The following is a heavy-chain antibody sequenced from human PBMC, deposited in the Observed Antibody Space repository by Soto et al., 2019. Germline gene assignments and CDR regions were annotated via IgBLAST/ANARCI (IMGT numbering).Heavy chain of an antibody. CDR2: INHSGST. V-gene: IGHV4-34*01. Sequence: QVQLQQWGAGLLKPSETLSLTCAVYGGSFKGYSWTWIRQPPGKGLEWIGEINHSGSTKDNPSLKRRVTISVDTSRKQVSLKLSSVTAADTAVYFCARPPYAFSFDIWGQGTVVTVSS. D-gene: IGHD3-16*01. CDR1: GGSFKGYS. CDR3: ARPPYAFSFDI. J-gene: IGHJ3*02.